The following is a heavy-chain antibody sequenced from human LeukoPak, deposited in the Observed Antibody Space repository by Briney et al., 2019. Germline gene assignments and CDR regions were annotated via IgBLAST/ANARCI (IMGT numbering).Heavy chain of an antibody. CDR2: ISGSGAST. Sequence: GGSLRLSCAASGFTFSSQAMSWVRQAPGKGLEWVSGISGSGASTYYPDSAKGRFTISRDNSKSTPYLQMNSLRAEDTAVYYCAKDMWSSSTNAFNIWGQGTMVTVSS. CDR1: GFTFSSQA. J-gene: IGHJ3*02. CDR3: AKDMWSSSTNAFNI. V-gene: IGHV3-23*01. D-gene: IGHD6-6*01.